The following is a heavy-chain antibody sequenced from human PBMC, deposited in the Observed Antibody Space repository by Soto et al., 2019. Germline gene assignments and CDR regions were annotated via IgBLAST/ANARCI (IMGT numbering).Heavy chain of an antibody. D-gene: IGHD3-10*02. Sequence: GQGLEWVSYITSSGRSKYYADSVKGRFTIARDKAKHSLYLQMNSLRAEDTAVYYCARYLVFFFFQAEDGIRYVRSVSAFLLNRSSDL. CDR2: ITSSGRSK. CDR3: ARYLVFFFFQAEDGIRYVRSVSAFLLNRSSDL. J-gene: IGHJ2*01. V-gene: IGHV3-11*01.